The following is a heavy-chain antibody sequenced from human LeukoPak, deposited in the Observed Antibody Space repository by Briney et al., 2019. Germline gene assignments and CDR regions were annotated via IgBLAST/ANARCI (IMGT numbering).Heavy chain of an antibody. Sequence: SETLSLTCTVSGGSISSSGYYWGWIRQPPGKGLEWIGSIYYSGSTYYNPSLKSRVTISVDTSKNQFSLKLSSVTAADTAVYYCASLVYCSSTSCYNYYYYYMDVWGKGTTVTVSS. CDR3: ASLVYCSSTSCYNYYYYYMDV. CDR1: GGSISSSGYY. CDR2: IYYSGST. V-gene: IGHV4-39*01. D-gene: IGHD2-2*02. J-gene: IGHJ6*03.